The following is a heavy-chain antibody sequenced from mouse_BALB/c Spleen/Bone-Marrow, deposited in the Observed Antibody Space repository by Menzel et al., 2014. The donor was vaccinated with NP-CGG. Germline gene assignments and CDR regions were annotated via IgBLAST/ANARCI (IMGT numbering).Heavy chain of an antibody. V-gene: IGHV3-6*02. D-gene: IGHD2-2*01. CDR2: ISYDGTD. CDR3: ASDGYLSYFDY. Sequence: DSGPGLVKPSQSLSLTCSVTGYSITSGYFWNWIRQFPGNKLEWMGYISYDGTDNYNPSLKNRISITRDTSNNQFFLKLNSVTSEDTATYYCASDGYLSYFDYWGQGTTLTVSS. CDR1: GYSITSGYF. J-gene: IGHJ2*01.